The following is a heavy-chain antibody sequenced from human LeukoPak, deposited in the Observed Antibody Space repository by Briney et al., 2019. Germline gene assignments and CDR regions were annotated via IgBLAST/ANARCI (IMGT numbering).Heavy chain of an antibody. CDR3: ARSGLVQSAHGTYYIHNGLDV. CDR2: INPNSGGT. CDR1: GYTFTGYY. V-gene: IGHV1-2*02. D-gene: IGHD3-22*01. Sequence: ASVKVSCKASGYTFTGYYMHRVRQAPGQGLEWMGWINPNSGGTNYAQKFQGRFTMTGDTSLSTAYMELTRLTPDDTALYYCARSGLVQSAHGTYYIHNGLDVWGQGTRVTVSS. J-gene: IGHJ6*02.